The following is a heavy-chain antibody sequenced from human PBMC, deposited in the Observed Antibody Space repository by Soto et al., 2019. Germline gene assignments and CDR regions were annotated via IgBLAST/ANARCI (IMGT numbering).Heavy chain of an antibody. Sequence: TGGSLRLSCAASGFTVSSNYMSWVRQAPGKGLEWVSVIYSGGSTYYADSVKGRFTISRDNSKNTLYLQMNSLRAEDTAVYYCARESENYYGMDVWGQGTTVTVS. V-gene: IGHV3-53*01. CDR3: ARESENYYGMDV. CDR2: IYSGGST. CDR1: GFTVSSNY. J-gene: IGHJ6*02.